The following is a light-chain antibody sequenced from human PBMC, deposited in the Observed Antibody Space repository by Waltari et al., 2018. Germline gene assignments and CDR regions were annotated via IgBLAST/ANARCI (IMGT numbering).Light chain of an antibody. V-gene: IGLV2-14*03. CDR1: SSDVGGYNY. J-gene: IGLJ3*02. Sequence: QSALTQPASVSGSPGQSITISCTGTSSDVGGYNYVSWYQQHPGKAPRLMIYDVSNRPSGVSTRFSGSKSGNTASLTISGLQAEDEADYYCSSYTSSLTPVFGGGTKLTVL. CDR2: DVS. CDR3: SSYTSSLTPV.